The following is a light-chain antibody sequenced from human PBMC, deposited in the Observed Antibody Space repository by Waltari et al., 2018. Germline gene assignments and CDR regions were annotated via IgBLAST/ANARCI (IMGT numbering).Light chain of an antibody. CDR3: CSYAGSYTVL. CDR2: DVF. CDR1: SSDVGGYNH. J-gene: IGLJ2*01. Sequence: QSALTQPRSVSGSPGQSVTFSCTGTSSDVGGYNHVYWYQQSPGKAPKLMFYDVFNRPAGVPECFSGSKSGNAASLTISGLQADDEADYYCCSYAGSYTVLFGGGTKLTVL. V-gene: IGLV2-11*01.